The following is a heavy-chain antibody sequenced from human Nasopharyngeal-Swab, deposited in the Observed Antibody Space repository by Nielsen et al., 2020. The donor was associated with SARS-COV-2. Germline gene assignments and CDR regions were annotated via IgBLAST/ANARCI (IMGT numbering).Heavy chain of an antibody. CDR1: CYTFTSYG. D-gene: IGHD6-19*01. J-gene: IGHJ4*02. V-gene: IGHV1-18*01. Sequence: ASVKVSCKAFCYTFTSYGISWVRQAPGQGLEWMGWISAYNANTKNAQKLQGRVTMTTDTSTNTAYMELRSLRSDDTAVYYCARDDRITSGSLFDYWGQGTLVTVSS. CDR3: ARDDRITSGSLFDY. CDR2: ISAYNANT.